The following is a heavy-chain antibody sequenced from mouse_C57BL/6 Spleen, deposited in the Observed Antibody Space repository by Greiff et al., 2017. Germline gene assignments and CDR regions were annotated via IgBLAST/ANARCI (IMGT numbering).Heavy chain of an antibody. D-gene: IGHD1-1*01. CDR3: ARVSYGTVDD. CDR1: GFTFSSYA. CDR2: ISDGGRYT. J-gene: IGHJ2*01. Sequence: EVKLVESGGGLVKPGGSLKLSCAASGFTFSSYAMSWVRQTPEKRLEWVATISDGGRYTYYPDHVKGRFTISRDNAKNNLYLQMSQLKSEDTAMYYCARVSYGTVDDWGQGTTLTVSS. V-gene: IGHV5-4*03.